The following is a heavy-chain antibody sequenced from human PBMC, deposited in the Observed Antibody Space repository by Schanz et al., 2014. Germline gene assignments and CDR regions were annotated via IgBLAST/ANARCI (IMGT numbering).Heavy chain of an antibody. Sequence: QVQLQESGPGLVRPSETLSLTCTVSGGSISSYYWSWIRQSPGKGPEWIGYITYSGGTNHNASLKSRVTISVDTSKNQFSRKLSSVTAADTAVYYCARDVGGCSSSTSCYAFEIWGQGTMVTVSS. CDR1: GGSISSYY. CDR2: ITYSGGT. D-gene: IGHD2-2*01. CDR3: ARDVGGCSSSTSCYAFEI. J-gene: IGHJ3*02. V-gene: IGHV4-59*12.